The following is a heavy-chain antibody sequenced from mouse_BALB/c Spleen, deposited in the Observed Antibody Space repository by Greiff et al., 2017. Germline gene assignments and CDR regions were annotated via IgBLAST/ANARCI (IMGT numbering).Heavy chain of an antibody. CDR1: GFTFSSYA. CDR3: ARSTMITTFAMDY. D-gene: IGHD2-4*01. CDR2: ISSGGST. J-gene: IGHJ4*01. Sequence: EVQRVESGGDLVKPGGSLKLSCAASGFTFSSYAMSWVRQTPEKRLEWVASISSGGSTYYPDSVKGRFTISRDNARNILYLQMSSLRSEDTAMYYCARSTMITTFAMDYWGQGTSVTVSS. V-gene: IGHV5-6-5*01.